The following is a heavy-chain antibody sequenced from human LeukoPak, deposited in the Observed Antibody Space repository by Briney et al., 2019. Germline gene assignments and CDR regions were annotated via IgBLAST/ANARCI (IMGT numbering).Heavy chain of an antibody. V-gene: IGHV3-30*02. J-gene: IGHJ4*02. CDR2: IRYDGSNK. D-gene: IGHD5-12*01. Sequence: PGGSLRLSCAATGFTFSSYGMHWVRQAPGKGLEWVAFIRYDGSNKYYADSVRGRFTISRDNSKNTLYLQMNSLRAEDTAVYYCAKDPGATDEGGAKYYLDYWGQGTLVTVSS. CDR3: AKDPGATDEGGAKYYLDY. CDR1: GFTFSSYG.